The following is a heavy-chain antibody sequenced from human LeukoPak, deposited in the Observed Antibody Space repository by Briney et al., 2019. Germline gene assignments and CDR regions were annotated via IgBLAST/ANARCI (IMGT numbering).Heavy chain of an antibody. J-gene: IGHJ4*02. CDR1: GVSISSYY. CDR2: IYYSGST. Sequence: SETLSLTCTVSGVSISSYYWSWIRQPPGKGLEWIGYIYYSGSTNYNPSLKSRVTISVDTSKNQFSLKLSSVTAADTAVYYCARQYRYSSGWYVDYWGQGTLVTVSS. V-gene: IGHV4-59*08. CDR3: ARQYRYSSGWYVDY. D-gene: IGHD6-19*01.